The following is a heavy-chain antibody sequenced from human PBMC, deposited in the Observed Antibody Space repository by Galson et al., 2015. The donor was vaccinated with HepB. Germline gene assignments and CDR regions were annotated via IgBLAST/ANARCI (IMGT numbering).Heavy chain of an antibody. D-gene: IGHD3-22*01. Sequence: SLRLSCAASGFTFSSCWMHWVRQAPGKGLVWVSRINSDGSSTSYADSVKGRFTISRDNAKNTLYLQMNSLRAEDTAVYYCARVYYDSSGDYYFDYWGQGTLVTVSS. CDR2: INSDGSST. CDR3: ARVYYDSSGDYYFDY. V-gene: IGHV3-74*01. J-gene: IGHJ4*02. CDR1: GFTFSSCW.